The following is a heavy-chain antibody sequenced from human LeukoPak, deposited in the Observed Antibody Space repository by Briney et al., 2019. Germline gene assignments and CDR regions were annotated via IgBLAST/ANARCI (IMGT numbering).Heavy chain of an antibody. V-gene: IGHV1-18*01. CDR1: GYTFTSYG. Sequence: ASVKVSCKASGYTFTSYGISWVRQAPGQGLEWMGWISAYNGNTNYAQKLQGRVTMTTDTSTSTAYMELRSLRSDDTAVYYCASRGEDIVATTALEDYWGQGTLVTVSS. D-gene: IGHD5-12*01. CDR2: ISAYNGNT. CDR3: ASRGEDIVATTALEDY. J-gene: IGHJ4*02.